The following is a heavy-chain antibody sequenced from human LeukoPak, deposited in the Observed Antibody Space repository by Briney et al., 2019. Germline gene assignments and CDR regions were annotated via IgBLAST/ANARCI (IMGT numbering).Heavy chain of an antibody. V-gene: IGHV3-11*04. D-gene: IGHD4-23*01. Sequence: GGSLRLSCAASGFTFSDYYMSWIRQAPGKGLEWVSYVSSGSSTIYYADSVKGRFTVSRDNGKRSLYLHMNSLRAEDTAMYYCAREVADYGGYYYYHYMDVWGKGTTVTISS. CDR3: AREVADYGGYYYYHYMDV. CDR1: GFTFSDYY. CDR2: VSSGSSTI. J-gene: IGHJ6*03.